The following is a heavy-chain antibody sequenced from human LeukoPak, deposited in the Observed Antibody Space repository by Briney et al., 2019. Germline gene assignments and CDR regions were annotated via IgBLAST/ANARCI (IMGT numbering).Heavy chain of an antibody. CDR3: ARFVGACSGGSCYSDS. D-gene: IGHD2-15*01. J-gene: IGHJ4*02. Sequence: GKSLKISCKGSGYSFTSYWIGWVRQMPGKGLEWMGIIYPGDSGTRYSPSFQGQVTISADKSISTAYLQWNSLKASDTAMYYCARFVGACSGGSCYSDSWGQGTLVTVSS. V-gene: IGHV5-51*01. CDR1: GYSFTSYW. CDR2: IYPGDSGT.